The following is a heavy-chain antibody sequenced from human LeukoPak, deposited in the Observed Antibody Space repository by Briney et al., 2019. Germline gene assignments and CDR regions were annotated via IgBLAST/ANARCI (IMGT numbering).Heavy chain of an antibody. CDR1: GFTFDDYA. J-gene: IGHJ3*02. Sequence: GGSLRLSCAASGFTFDDYAMHWVRQAPGKGLEWVSLISWDGGSTYYADSVKGRFTISRDNSKNSLYLQMNSLRAEDTAVYYCVKARDGHRAFDIWGQGTMVTVSS. CDR2: ISWDGGST. V-gene: IGHV3-43D*03. D-gene: IGHD5-24*01. CDR3: VKARDGHRAFDI.